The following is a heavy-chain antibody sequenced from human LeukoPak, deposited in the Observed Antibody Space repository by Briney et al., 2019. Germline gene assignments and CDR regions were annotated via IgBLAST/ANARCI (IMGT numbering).Heavy chain of an antibody. D-gene: IGHD3-10*01. Sequence: GGSLRLSCAASGFTFSSYGMHWVRQAPGKGLEWVAFIRYDGNDKYYADSVKGRFTITRDNSKNTLHVQMNSLRPEDTAVYYCTKDYYAFDVWGQGTMVTVSS. V-gene: IGHV3-30*02. CDR1: GFTFSSYG. J-gene: IGHJ3*01. CDR3: TKDYYAFDV. CDR2: IRYDGNDK.